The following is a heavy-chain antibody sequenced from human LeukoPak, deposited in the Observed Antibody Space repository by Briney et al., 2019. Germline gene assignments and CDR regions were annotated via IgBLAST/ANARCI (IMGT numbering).Heavy chain of an antibody. D-gene: IGHD6-13*01. J-gene: IGHJ3*02. Sequence: PGGSLRLSCAASGFTFSSYAMSWVRQAPGEGLEWVSAISGSGGSTYYADSVKGRFTISRDNSKNTLYLQMNSLRAEDTAVYYCAKDRAPLVGAFDIWGQGTMVTVSS. CDR2: ISGSGGST. V-gene: IGHV3-23*01. CDR3: AKDRAPLVGAFDI. CDR1: GFTFSSYA.